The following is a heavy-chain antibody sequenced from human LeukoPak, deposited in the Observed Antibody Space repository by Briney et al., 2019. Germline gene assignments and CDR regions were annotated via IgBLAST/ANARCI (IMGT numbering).Heavy chain of an antibody. CDR3: ARGVVGIIPLDY. Sequence: GGSLRLSCAASGVTVSSNYMSWVRQAPGKGLEWVSLMYGAANIYYADSVKGRFTISRDNSNNKFYLQMNTLEAADTAIYYCARGVVGIIPLDYWGQEPWSPSPQ. CDR2: MYGAANI. J-gene: IGHJ4*01. CDR1: GVTVSSNY. V-gene: IGHV3-53*01. D-gene: IGHD3-3*01.